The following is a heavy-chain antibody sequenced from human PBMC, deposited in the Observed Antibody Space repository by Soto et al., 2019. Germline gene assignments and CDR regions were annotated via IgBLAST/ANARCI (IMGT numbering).Heavy chain of an antibody. V-gene: IGHV3-30*18. CDR1: GFTFSSYG. CDR3: AKDQEWSDYYFDY. J-gene: IGHJ4*02. CDR2: ISYDGSNK. Sequence: QVQLVESGGGVVQPGRSLRLSCAASGFTFSSYGMHWVRQAPGKGLEWVAVISYDGSNKKYADYVKGRFTISRDNSKNTVYLQMNSLRAEDTAVYYCAKDQEWSDYYFDYWGQGTLVTVSS. D-gene: IGHD3-3*01.